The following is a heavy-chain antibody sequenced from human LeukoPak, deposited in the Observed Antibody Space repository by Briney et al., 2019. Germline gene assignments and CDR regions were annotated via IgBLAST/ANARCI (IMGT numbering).Heavy chain of an antibody. V-gene: IGHV3-30*02. J-gene: IGHJ4*02. CDR2: IRYDGSNK. Sequence: PGGSLRLSCAASGFTFSSYGMHWVRQAPGKGLEWVAFIRYDGSNKYYADSVKGRFTISRDNSKNTLYLQMSSLRAGDTAVYYCAKGLVVVAATPLQFDYWGQGTLVTVSS. CDR3: AKGLVVVAATPLQFDY. CDR1: GFTFSSYG. D-gene: IGHD2-15*01.